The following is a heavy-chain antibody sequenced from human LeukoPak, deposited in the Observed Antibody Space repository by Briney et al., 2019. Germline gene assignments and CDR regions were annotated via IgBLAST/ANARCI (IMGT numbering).Heavy chain of an antibody. V-gene: IGHV3-21*01. Sequence: GGSLRLSCAASGFTFSSYSMNWVRQAPGKGLEWVSSISSSSSYIYYADSVKGRFTISRDNAKNSLYLQMNSLRAEDTAVYYCAKSGSSSWFLDYWGQGTLVTVSS. CDR3: AKSGSSSWFLDY. CDR1: GFTFSSYS. CDR2: ISSSSSYI. J-gene: IGHJ4*02. D-gene: IGHD6-13*01.